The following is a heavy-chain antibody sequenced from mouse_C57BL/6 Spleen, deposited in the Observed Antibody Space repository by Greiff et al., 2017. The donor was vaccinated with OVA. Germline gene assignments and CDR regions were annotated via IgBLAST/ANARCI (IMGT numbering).Heavy chain of an antibody. J-gene: IGHJ3*01. Sequence: EVNLVESGEGLVKPGGSLKLSCAASGFTFSSYAMSWVRQTPEKRLEWVAYISSGGDYIYYADTVKGRFTISRDNARNTLYLQMSSLKSEDTAMYYCTRDSGDYYGSSSAWFAYWGQGTLVTVSA. V-gene: IGHV5-9-1*02. CDR3: TRDSGDYYGSSSAWFAY. CDR2: ISSGGDYI. D-gene: IGHD1-1*01. CDR1: GFTFSSYA.